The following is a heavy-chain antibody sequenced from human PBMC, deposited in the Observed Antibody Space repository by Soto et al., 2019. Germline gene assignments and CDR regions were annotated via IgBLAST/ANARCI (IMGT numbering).Heavy chain of an antibody. CDR3: ARERDYYDSSGLIT. Sequence: PGGSLRLSCAASGFTFSSYGMHWVRQAPGKGLEWVAVIWYDGSNKYYADSVKGRFTISRDNSKNTLYLQMNSLRAEDTAVYYCARERDYYDSSGLITWGQGTLVTVSS. D-gene: IGHD3-22*01. CDR1: GFTFSSYG. CDR2: IWYDGSNK. J-gene: IGHJ5*02. V-gene: IGHV3-33*01.